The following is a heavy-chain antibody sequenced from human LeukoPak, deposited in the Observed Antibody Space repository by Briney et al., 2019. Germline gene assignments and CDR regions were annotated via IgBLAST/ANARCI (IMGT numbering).Heavy chain of an antibody. J-gene: IGHJ3*02. CDR3: ARVPSWAFDAFDI. V-gene: IGHV3-30-3*01. CDR2: ISYDGSNK. D-gene: IGHD4/OR15-4a*01. CDR1: GFTFSSYA. Sequence: GGSLRLSCAASGFTFSSYAMHWVRQAPGKGLEWVAVISYDGSNKYYADSVKGRFTISRDNSKNTLYLQMNSLRAEDTAVYYCARVPSWAFDAFDIWGQGTMVTVSS.